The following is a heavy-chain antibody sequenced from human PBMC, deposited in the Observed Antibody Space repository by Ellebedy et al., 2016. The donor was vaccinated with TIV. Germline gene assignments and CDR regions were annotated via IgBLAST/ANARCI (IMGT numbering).Heavy chain of an antibody. CDR2: ISAYNGNT. V-gene: IGHV1-18*04. D-gene: IGHD3-16*01. J-gene: IGHJ4*02. CDR3: ARVIGLRDCDGGTCSPPPPLDY. CDR1: GYTFTSFG. Sequence: ASVKVSCKASGYTFTSFGISWLRQAPGQGLEWMGWISAYNGNTKYARKVQGRVTMTTDTPTSTGYMELRSLRSDDTAVYYCARVIGLRDCDGGTCSPPPPLDYWGQGTLVTVSS.